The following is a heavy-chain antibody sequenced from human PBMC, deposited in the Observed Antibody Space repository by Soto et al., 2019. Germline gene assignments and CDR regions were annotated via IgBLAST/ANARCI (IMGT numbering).Heavy chain of an antibody. V-gene: IGHV5-51*01. CDR2: IYPGDSDT. Sequence: GWIRQPPGKGLEWIGIIYPGDSDTRYSPSFQGQVTISADKSISTAYLQWSSLKASDTAMYYCARLEYSSSPSYFDYWGQGTLVTLSS. J-gene: IGHJ4*02. CDR3: ARLEYSSSPSYFDY. D-gene: IGHD6-6*01.